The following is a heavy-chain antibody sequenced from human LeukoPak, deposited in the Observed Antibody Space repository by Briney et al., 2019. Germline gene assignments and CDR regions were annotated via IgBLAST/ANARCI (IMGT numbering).Heavy chain of an antibody. V-gene: IGHV3-66*01. D-gene: IGHD3-22*01. CDR3: ASARNNYYYDSSGYSTH. CDR1: GFTVSSNY. J-gene: IGHJ4*02. CDR2: IYSGGST. Sequence: GGSLRLSCAASGFTVSSNYMSWVRQAPGKGLEWVSVIYSGGSTYYADSVKGRFTISRDNSKNTLYLQMNSLRAEDTAVYYCASARNNYYYDSSGYSTHWGQGTLVTVSS.